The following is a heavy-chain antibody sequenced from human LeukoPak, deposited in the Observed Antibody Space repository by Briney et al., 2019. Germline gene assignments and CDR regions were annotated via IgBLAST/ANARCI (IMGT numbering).Heavy chain of an antibody. CDR1: GFTFSSYG. CDR2: IRYDGSNK. J-gene: IGHJ5*02. D-gene: IGHD3-3*01. CDR3: AKDLNIVAIFGVDTVPGFDP. V-gene: IGHV3-30*02. Sequence: GRSLRLSCAASGFTFSSYGMHWVRRAPGKGLEWVAFIRYDGSNKYYADSVKGRFTISRDNSKNTLYLQMNSLRAEDTAVYYCAKDLNIVAIFGVDTVPGFDPWGQGTLVTVSS.